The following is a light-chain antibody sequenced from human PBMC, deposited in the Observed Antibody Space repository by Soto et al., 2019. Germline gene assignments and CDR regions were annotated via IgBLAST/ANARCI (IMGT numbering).Light chain of an antibody. CDR3: CSFTTSNTWV. V-gene: IGLV2-14*01. CDR1: SSDVGGYNY. CDR2: DVS. Sequence: QSALTQPASVSGSPGQSITISCTGTSSDVGGYNYVSWYQQHPGKAPKLMIYDVSDRPSGVSNRLSGSKSGNAASLTISGLQAEDDADYYCCSFTTSNTWVFGGGTKVTVL. J-gene: IGLJ3*02.